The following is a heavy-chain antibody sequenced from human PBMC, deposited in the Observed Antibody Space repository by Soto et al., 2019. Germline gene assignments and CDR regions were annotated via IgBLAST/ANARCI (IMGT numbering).Heavy chain of an antibody. J-gene: IGHJ4*01. V-gene: IGHV4-59*01. CDR3: ARVGGVAARTFDY. D-gene: IGHD6-6*01. Sequence: TLSLTCTVSGGSINDFYWSWIRQPPGKGLEWIGYIYYSGSTDYNHSLKGRVTISVDTSKNQFSLKLRSVTAADTAVYYCARVGGVAARTFDYWGHGTLVTFSS. CDR1: GGSINDFY. CDR2: IYYSGST.